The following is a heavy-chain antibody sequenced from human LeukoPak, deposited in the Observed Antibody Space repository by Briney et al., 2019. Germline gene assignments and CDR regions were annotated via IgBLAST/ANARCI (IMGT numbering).Heavy chain of an antibody. D-gene: IGHD2-15*01. CDR3: ARTIYCSGGSCYSVFDY. V-gene: IGHV1-46*01. CDR2: INPSGGST. Sequence: ASVKVSCKASGYTFTSYYMHWVRQAPGQGLEWMGIINPSGGSTSYAQKFQGRVTMTRDTSTSTVYMELSRLRSDDTAVYYCARTIYCSGGSCYSVFDYWGQGTLVTVSS. J-gene: IGHJ4*02. CDR1: GYTFTSYY.